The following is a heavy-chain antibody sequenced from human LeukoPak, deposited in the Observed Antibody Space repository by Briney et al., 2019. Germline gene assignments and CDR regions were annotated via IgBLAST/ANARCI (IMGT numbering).Heavy chain of an antibody. CDR1: GGSISSGSYY. Sequence: SETLSLTCTVSGGSISSGSYYWSWIRQPAGKGLEWIGRIYTSGSTNYNPSLKSRVTISVDTSKNQFSLKLSSVTAADTAVYYCAREVTIFDPWGQGTLVTVSS. CDR3: AREVTIFDP. V-gene: IGHV4-61*02. CDR2: IYTSGST. J-gene: IGHJ5*02. D-gene: IGHD2-21*02.